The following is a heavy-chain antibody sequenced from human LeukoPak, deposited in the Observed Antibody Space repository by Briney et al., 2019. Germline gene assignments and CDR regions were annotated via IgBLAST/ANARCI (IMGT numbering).Heavy chain of an antibody. Sequence: ASVKVSCKASGGTFSSYAISWVRQAPGQGLEWIGGIIPIFGTANYAQKFQCRVTITADKSTSTAYMELSSLRSEDTAAYYCASPRRDTAMARAFDIWGQGTMVTVSS. J-gene: IGHJ3*02. CDR1: GGTFSSYA. D-gene: IGHD5-18*01. CDR2: IIPIFGTA. V-gene: IGHV1-69*06. CDR3: ASPRRDTAMARAFDI.